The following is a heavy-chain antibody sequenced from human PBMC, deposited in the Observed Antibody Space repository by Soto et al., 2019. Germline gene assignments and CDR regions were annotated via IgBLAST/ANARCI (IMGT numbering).Heavy chain of an antibody. V-gene: IGHV1-3*01. CDR2: ISGDSGNT. Sequence: ASGKVSCKASGYMFTKSAMHWVRQAPGQRLEWMGWISGDSGNTKYSPKLHDRVTITRDTSASTAYMELSSLRSEDTALYYCARDGVAAGNINFDYWGQGTLVTVSS. CDR1: GYMFTKSA. CDR3: ARDGVAAGNINFDY. J-gene: IGHJ4*01. D-gene: IGHD6-19*01.